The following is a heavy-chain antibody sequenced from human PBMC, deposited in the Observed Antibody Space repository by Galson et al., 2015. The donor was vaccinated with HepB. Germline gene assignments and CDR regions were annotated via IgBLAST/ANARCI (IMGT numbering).Heavy chain of an antibody. Sequence: SVKVSCKASGYTFTSYYMHWVRQAPGQGLEWMGIINPSGGSTSYAQKFQGRVTMTRDTSTSTVYMELSSLRSEDTAVYYCAIGWQLAHYYYYGMDAWGQGTTVTVSS. CDR2: INPSGGST. CDR3: AIGWQLAHYYYYGMDA. D-gene: IGHD6-6*01. J-gene: IGHJ6*02. V-gene: IGHV1-46*03. CDR1: GYTFTSYY.